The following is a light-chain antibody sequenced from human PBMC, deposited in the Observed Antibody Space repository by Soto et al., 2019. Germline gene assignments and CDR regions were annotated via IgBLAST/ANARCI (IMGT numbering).Light chain of an antibody. CDR3: AAWDDSLSGHVA. CDR2: RND. J-gene: IGLJ2*01. Sequence: QPVLTQPPSASGTPGQRVTISCSGSSSNIGTNYVYWYQQLAGTAPKLLIYRNDQRPSGVPDRFSGSKSGTSASLAISGLRSEDEADYYCAAWDDSLSGHVAFGGGTKVTVL. V-gene: IGLV1-47*01. CDR1: SSNIGTNY.